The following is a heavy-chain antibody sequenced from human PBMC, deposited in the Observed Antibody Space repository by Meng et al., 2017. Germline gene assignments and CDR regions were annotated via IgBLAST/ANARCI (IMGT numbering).Heavy chain of an antibody. V-gene: IGHV3-74*01. Sequence: EVQLVESGGGLVQPGGSLRLVCAASGFTFNNYWMHWVRQVPGKGLVWVSRISGDGSITNYADSVKGRFTISRDNAKNTLYLQMNSLRPEDTAVYYCLDEAPRSDYWGQGSLVTVSS. J-gene: IGHJ4*02. D-gene: IGHD1-1*01. CDR3: LDEAPRSDY. CDR2: ISGDGSIT. CDR1: GFTFNNYW.